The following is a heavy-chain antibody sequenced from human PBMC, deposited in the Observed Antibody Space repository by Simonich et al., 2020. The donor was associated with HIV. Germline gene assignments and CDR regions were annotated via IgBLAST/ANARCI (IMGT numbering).Heavy chain of an antibody. CDR1: GFTFDVCA. Sequence: EVQLVESGGGLVQPGRSLRLSCAASGFTFDVCAMNWVRQAPGEGLEWGSGISWNSGSIGYADTVKGRFTISRDNAKNSLYLQMNSLRAEDTALYYCAKDKGAYYGSGSPVYWGQGTLVTVSS. CDR3: AKDKGAYYGSGSPVY. CDR2: ISWNSGSI. V-gene: IGHV3-9*01. J-gene: IGHJ4*02. D-gene: IGHD3-10*01.